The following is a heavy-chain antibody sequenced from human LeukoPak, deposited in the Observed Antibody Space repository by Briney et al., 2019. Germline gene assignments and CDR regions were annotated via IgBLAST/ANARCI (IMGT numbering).Heavy chain of an antibody. CDR2: IYYSGTT. D-gene: IGHD3-22*01. V-gene: IGHV4-39*01. J-gene: IGHJ4*02. CDR3: ARTPYYYDASGSPWDY. CDR1: GGSISSSGYY. Sequence: SETLSLTCTVSGGSISSSGYYWGWIRQPPGKGLEWIGSIYYSGTTYYNPSLKSRVTIPVDTSKNQFSLKLSFVTAADTAVYYCARTPYYYDASGSPWDYWGQGTLVTVSS.